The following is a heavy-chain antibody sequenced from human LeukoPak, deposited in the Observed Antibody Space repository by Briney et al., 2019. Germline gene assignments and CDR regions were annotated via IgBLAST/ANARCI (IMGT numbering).Heavy chain of an antibody. J-gene: IGHJ6*03. CDR2: IKEDGSEK. CDR3: ARVRYMDA. Sequence: GGSLRLSCAVSGFTFSSYWMNWVRQAPGKGLEWVGNIKEDGSEKNYVDSVKGRFTISRDNAKNSLYLQMNSLRAEDTAVYYCARVRYMDAWGKGTTVTVSS. V-gene: IGHV3-7*01. CDR1: GFTFSSYW.